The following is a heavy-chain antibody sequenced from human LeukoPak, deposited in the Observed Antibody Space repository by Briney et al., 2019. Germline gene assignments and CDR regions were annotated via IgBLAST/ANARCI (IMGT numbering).Heavy chain of an antibody. CDR1: GGSLSGYY. V-gene: IGHV4-34*01. D-gene: IGHD1-26*01. CDR2: INHSGST. CDR3: ARGMLLRYCMDV. Sequence: SETLSLTCGVYGGSLSGYYWSWIRQPPEKGLEWIGEINHSGSTNYNPSLKSRVTISVDTSKNQFSLKLSSVTAADTAVYYCARGMLLRYCMDVWGKGTTVTVSS. J-gene: IGHJ6*03.